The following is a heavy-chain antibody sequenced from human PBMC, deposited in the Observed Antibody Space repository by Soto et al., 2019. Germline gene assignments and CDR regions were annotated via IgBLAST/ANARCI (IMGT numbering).Heavy chain of an antibody. Sequence: PGESLKISCKGSGYSFPSYWIGWVRQMPGKGLEWMGIIYPADSDTRYSPSFQGQVTISADKSISTAYLQWSSLTASDTAVYYCASLTSWSQEYYYGMDVWGQGTTVTVSS. V-gene: IGHV5-51*01. J-gene: IGHJ6*02. CDR3: ASLTSWSQEYYYGMDV. CDR2: IYPADSDT. CDR1: GYSFPSYW. D-gene: IGHD2-2*01.